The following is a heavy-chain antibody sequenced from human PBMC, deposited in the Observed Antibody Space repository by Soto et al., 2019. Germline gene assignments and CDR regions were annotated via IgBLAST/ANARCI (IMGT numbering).Heavy chain of an antibody. CDR1: GGSISSSNW. V-gene: IGHV4-4*02. D-gene: IGHD3-10*01. CDR3: ARVGVYGSGSYPDY. CDR2: IYHRGST. J-gene: IGHJ4*02. Sequence: QVQLQESGPGLVKPSGTLSLTCAVSGGSISSSNWWSWVRQPPGKGLEWIGEIYHRGSTNYNPSLKSRITISVDKSKNQSSLKLSSVTSADTAVYYCARVGVYGSGSYPDYWGQGTLVTVSS.